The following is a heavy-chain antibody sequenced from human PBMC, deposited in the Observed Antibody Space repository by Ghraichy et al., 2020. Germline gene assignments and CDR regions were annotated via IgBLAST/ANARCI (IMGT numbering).Heavy chain of an antibody. CDR3: ARVGGPNCSSTSCPEDYYYGMDV. CDR1: GGSISSYY. J-gene: IGHJ6*02. Sequence: SETLSLTCTVSGGSISSYYWSWIRQPPGKGLEWIGYIYYSGSTNYNPSLKSRVTISVDTSKNQFSLKLSSVTAADTAVYYCARVGGPNCSSTSCPEDYYYGMDVWGQGTTVTVSS. CDR2: IYYSGST. D-gene: IGHD2-2*01. V-gene: IGHV4-59*01.